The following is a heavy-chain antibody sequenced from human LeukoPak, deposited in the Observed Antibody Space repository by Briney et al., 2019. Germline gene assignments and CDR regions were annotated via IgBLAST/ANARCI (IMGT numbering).Heavy chain of an antibody. Sequence: GGSLRLSCAASGFTFSSYSMMWVRQAPGKGLEWVSYISSSSSYIYYADSVKGRFTISRDNAKNSLYLQMNSLRAEDTAVYYCARDLPAAAYYFDYWGQGTLVTVSS. CDR3: ARDLPAAAYYFDY. J-gene: IGHJ4*02. CDR1: GFTFSSYS. V-gene: IGHV3-21*05. D-gene: IGHD6-13*01. CDR2: ISSSSSYI.